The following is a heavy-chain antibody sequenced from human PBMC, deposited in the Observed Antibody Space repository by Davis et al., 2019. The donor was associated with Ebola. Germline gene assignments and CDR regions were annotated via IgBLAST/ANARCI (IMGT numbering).Heavy chain of an antibody. CDR1: GGSISSGSHY. CDR2: IYYSGST. V-gene: IGHV4-39*07. CDR3: ARDKSGDFDY. Sequence: PGGSLRLSCTVSGGSISSGSHYWGWMRQPPGKGLEWIGSIYYSGSTYNNPSLKSRVTISVDTSKNQFSLKLSSVTAADTAVYYCARDKSGDFDYWGQGTLVTVSS. J-gene: IGHJ4*02.